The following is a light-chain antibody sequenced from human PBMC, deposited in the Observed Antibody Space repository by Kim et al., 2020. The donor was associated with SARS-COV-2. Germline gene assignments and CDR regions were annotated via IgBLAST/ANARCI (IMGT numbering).Light chain of an antibody. Sequence: SYELTQPPSVSVSPGQTASITCSGDKLGDKYACWYQQKPGQSPVLVIYQDSKRPSGIPERFSGSNSGNTATLTISGTQAMDEADYYCQAFDSSTVFGGGTQLTVL. CDR1: KLGDKY. CDR3: QAFDSSTV. CDR2: QDS. V-gene: IGLV3-1*01. J-gene: IGLJ2*01.